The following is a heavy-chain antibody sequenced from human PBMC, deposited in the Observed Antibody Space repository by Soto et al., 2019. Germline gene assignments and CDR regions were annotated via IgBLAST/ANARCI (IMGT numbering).Heavy chain of an antibody. J-gene: IGHJ6*02. CDR3: ASDRSDFWSGYYLYYYSGIDV. CDR1: GYTFTSYG. V-gene: IGHV1-18*04. D-gene: IGHD3-3*01. CDR2: ISAYNGNT. Sequence: GASVKVSCKASGYTFTSYGISWVRQAPGQGLEWMGWISAYNGNTNYAQKLQGRVTMTTDTSTSTAYMELRSLRSDDTAVYYCASDRSDFWSGYYLYYYSGIDVCVQGPNVTDSS.